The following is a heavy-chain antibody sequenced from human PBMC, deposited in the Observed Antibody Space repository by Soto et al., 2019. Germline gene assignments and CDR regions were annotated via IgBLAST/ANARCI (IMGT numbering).Heavy chain of an antibody. CDR2: MNPNSGNT. CDR1: GYTFTSYD. Sequence: GASVKVSCKASGYTFTSYDINWVRQATGQGLEWMGWMNPNSGNTGYAQKFQGRVTMTRNTSISTAYMELSSLRSEDTAVYYCARGCYDFWSGYYFVDYHYYMDVWGKGTTVTVSS. V-gene: IGHV1-8*01. CDR3: ARGCYDFWSGYYFVDYHYYMDV. J-gene: IGHJ6*03. D-gene: IGHD3-3*01.